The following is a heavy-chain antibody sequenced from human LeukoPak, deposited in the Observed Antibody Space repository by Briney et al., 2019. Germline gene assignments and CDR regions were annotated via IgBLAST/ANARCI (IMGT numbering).Heavy chain of an antibody. V-gene: IGHV1-8*03. CDR2: MNPNSGNT. CDR3: ARGIFGVVTNAFDI. D-gene: IGHD3-3*01. Sequence: ASVKVSCKASGYTFTSYDINWVRRATGQGLEWMGWMNPNSGNTGYAQKFQGRVTITRNTSISTAYMELSSLRSEDTAVYYCARGIFGVVTNAFDIWGQGTMVTVSS. J-gene: IGHJ3*02. CDR1: GYTFTSYD.